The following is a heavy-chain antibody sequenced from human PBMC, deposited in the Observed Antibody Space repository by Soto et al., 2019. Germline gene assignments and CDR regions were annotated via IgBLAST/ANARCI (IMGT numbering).Heavy chain of an antibody. D-gene: IGHD6-19*01. CDR2: MNPNSGNT. Sequence: ASVKVSCKASGYTFTSYDINWVRQATGQGLEWMGWMNPNSGNTGYAQKFQGRVTMTRNTSISTAYVELSSLRSEDTAVYYCARAPYSSGWYNWFDPWGQGTLVTVSS. V-gene: IGHV1-8*01. J-gene: IGHJ5*02. CDR1: GYTFTSYD. CDR3: ARAPYSSGWYNWFDP.